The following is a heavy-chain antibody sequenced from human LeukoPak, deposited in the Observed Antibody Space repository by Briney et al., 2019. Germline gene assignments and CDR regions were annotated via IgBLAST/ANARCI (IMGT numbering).Heavy chain of an antibody. CDR1: GGSFSGYY. D-gene: IGHD3-10*01. V-gene: IGHV4-34*01. CDR3: ARLIMVRGVIIPPDH. Sequence: SETLSLTCAVYGGSFSGYYWNWIRQPPGKGLEWIGEINHSGSTSYNPSVKSRVSMSIDTSKNQFSLKLSSVTAADTAVYYCARLIMVRGVIIPPDHWGQGTLVTVSS. J-gene: IGHJ1*01. CDR2: INHSGST.